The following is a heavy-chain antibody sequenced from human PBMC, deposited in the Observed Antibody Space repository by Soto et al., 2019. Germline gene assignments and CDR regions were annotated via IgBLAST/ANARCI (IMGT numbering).Heavy chain of an antibody. V-gene: IGHV3-73*01. CDR1: GFTFSGSA. CDR2: IRSKANSYAT. Sequence: EVQLVESGGGLVQPGGSLKLSCAASGFTFSGSAMHWVRQASGKGLEWVGRIRSKANSYATAYAASVKGRFTISRDDSKNTAYLQMNSLKTEDTAVYYCTRLPESYDYSEYGSYYYYMDVWGKGTTVTVSS. J-gene: IGHJ6*03. D-gene: IGHD4-17*01. CDR3: TRLPESYDYSEYGSYYYYMDV.